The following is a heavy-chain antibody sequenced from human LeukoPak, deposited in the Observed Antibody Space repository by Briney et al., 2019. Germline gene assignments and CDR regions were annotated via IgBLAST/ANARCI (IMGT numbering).Heavy chain of an antibody. V-gene: IGHV5-51*01. D-gene: IGHD3-22*01. CDR3: ARLDSSGYYYYGMDV. CDR1: GYSFTGYW. CDR2: IYPGDSDT. Sequence: GESLKISCKGSGYSFTGYWIGWVRQVPGKGLEWMGIIYPGDSDTRYSPSFQGQVTISADKSISTAYLQWSSLMASDTAMYYCARLDSSGYYYYGMDVWGQGTTVTVSS. J-gene: IGHJ6*02.